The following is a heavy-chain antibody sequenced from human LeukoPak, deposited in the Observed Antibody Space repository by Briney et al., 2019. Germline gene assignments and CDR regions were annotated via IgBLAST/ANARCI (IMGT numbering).Heavy chain of an antibody. V-gene: IGHV3-30-3*01. CDR1: GFTFSTHT. Sequence: GGSLRLSCAASGFTFSTHTMHWVRQAPGKGLEWVAVVEPDGRTKYHADSVKGRFTISRDNSKNTLYLQLDSLRAEDTALYYCVRQSTGLDYWGQGTPVTVSS. D-gene: IGHD5/OR15-5a*01. CDR3: VRQSTGLDY. J-gene: IGHJ4*02. CDR2: VEPDGRTK.